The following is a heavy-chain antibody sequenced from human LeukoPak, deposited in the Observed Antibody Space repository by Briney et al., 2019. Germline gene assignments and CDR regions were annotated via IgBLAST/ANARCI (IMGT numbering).Heavy chain of an antibody. Sequence: GGSLRLSCAASGFTFTTYSMNCIRQAPGKGLEWVSAISSSSDYIFYADSVKGRFTISRDNAKDSLYLQMNNLRAEDTAVYYCASNRRDVGTSFDYWGQGALVAVSS. D-gene: IGHD5-24*01. CDR2: ISSSSDYI. CDR3: ASNRRDVGTSFDY. J-gene: IGHJ4*02. CDR1: GFTFTTYS. V-gene: IGHV3-21*01.